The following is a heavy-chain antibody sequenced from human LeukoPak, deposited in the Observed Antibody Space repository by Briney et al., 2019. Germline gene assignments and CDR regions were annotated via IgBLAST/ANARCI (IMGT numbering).Heavy chain of an antibody. CDR1: GGSISSGDYY. Sequence: SQTLSLTCTVSGGSISSGDYYWSWIRRPPGKGLEWIGYIYYSGSTYYNPSLKSRVTISVDTSKNQFSLKLSSVTAADTAVYYCATYLYYDFWSGSHAFDIWGQGTMVTVSS. V-gene: IGHV4-30-4*01. CDR2: IYYSGST. CDR3: ATYLYYDFWSGSHAFDI. D-gene: IGHD3-3*01. J-gene: IGHJ3*02.